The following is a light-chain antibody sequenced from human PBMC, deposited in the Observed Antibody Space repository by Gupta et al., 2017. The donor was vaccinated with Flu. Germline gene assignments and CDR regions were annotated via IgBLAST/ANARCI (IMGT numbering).Light chain of an antibody. CDR2: QDN. V-gene: IGLV3-1*01. CDR1: KLGDIY. J-gene: IGLJ2*01. Sequence: SYELTQPPSVSVSPGQTASITCSGDKLGDIYVSWYQQKPGQSPVLVIFQDNQRPSGIPERFSGSNSGHTATLTISGTQALDEADYYCQAWDSGTWGFGGGTKLTVL. CDR3: QAWDSGTWG.